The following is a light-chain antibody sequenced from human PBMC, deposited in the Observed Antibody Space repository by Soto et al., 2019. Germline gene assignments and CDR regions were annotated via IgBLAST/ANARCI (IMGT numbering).Light chain of an antibody. CDR3: QQYGSSPPYT. CDR2: GSS. V-gene: IGKV3-20*01. CDR1: QTVSNNY. J-gene: IGKJ2*01. Sequence: EVVLTQSPGTLSLSPGERATLSCRASQTVSNNYLAWYQQKPGQAPRLLIFGSSDSSTGIPDRFSGSGSGTDFTLTISRLEPEDFAVYYCQQYGSSPPYTFGQGTNLEIK.